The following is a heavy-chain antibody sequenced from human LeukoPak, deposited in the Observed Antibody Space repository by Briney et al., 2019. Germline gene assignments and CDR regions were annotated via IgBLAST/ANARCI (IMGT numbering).Heavy chain of an antibody. CDR3: AKETLGYCSGGSCQGLNY. CDR1: GFTFTIYG. D-gene: IGHD2-15*01. V-gene: IGHV3-30*18. J-gene: IGHJ4*02. Sequence: GGSLRLSCAASGFTFTIYGMYWVRQAPGKGSEWVAMISYDESNKYYTDSVKGRFTISRDNSKNTLYLQMNSLRAEDTAIYYCAKETLGYCSGGSCQGLNYWGQGTLVTVSS. CDR2: ISYDESNK.